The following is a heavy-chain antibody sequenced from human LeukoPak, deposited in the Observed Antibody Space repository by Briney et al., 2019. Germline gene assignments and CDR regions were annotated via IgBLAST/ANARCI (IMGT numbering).Heavy chain of an antibody. CDR1: GYTFTGYY. D-gene: IGHD5-24*01. CDR2: INPNSGGT. CDR3: AKDSEMATIIGYFDL. V-gene: IGHV1-2*02. J-gene: IGHJ2*01. Sequence: GASVKVSCKASGYTFTGYYMHWVRQAPGQGLEWMGWINPNSGGTNYAQKFQGRVTMTRDTSISTAYMELSRLRSDDTAVYYCAKDSEMATIIGYFDLWGRGTLVTVSS.